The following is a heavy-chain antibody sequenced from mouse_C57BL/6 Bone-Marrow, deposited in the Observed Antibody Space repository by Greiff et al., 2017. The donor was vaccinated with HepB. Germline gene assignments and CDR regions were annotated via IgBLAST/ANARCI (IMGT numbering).Heavy chain of an antibody. CDR3: ASLWLRRNYFDY. V-gene: IGHV14-2*01. D-gene: IGHD2-2*01. J-gene: IGHJ2*01. CDR1: GFNIKDYY. Sequence: EVKLMESGAELVKPGASVKLSCTASGFNIKDYYMHWVKQRTEQGLEWIGRIDPEDGETKYAPKFQGKATITADTSSNTAYLQLSSLTSEDTAVYYCASLWLRRNYFDYWGQGTTLTVSS. CDR2: IDPEDGET.